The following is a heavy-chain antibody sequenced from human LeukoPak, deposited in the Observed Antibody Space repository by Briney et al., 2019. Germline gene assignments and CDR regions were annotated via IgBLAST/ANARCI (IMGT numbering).Heavy chain of an antibody. D-gene: IGHD6-6*01. CDR3: AKGSSVLDY. J-gene: IGHJ4*02. V-gene: IGHV3-30*18. Sequence: GGALRLSCAASGFTFSSYGMHWVRQAPGKGLEWVAVISYDGSNKYYADSVKGRFTISRDNSKTTLYLHMNSLRAEDTAVYYCAKGSSVLDYWGQGTLVTVSS. CDR1: GFTFSSYG. CDR2: ISYDGSNK.